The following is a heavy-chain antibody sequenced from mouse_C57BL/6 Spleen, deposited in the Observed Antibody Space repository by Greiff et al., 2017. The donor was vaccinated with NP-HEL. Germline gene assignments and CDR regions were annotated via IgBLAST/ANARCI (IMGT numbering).Heavy chain of an antibody. D-gene: IGHD1-1*01. Sequence: EVQLVESGGGLVKPGGSLKLSCAASGFTFSDYGMHWVRQAPEKGLEWVAYISSGSSTIYYADTVKGRFTISRDNAKNTLFLQMTSLRSEDTSMYYCARGNTVLVHYYAMDYWGQGTSVTVSS. J-gene: IGHJ4*01. CDR2: ISSGSSTI. V-gene: IGHV5-17*01. CDR1: GFTFSDYG. CDR3: ARGNTVLVHYYAMDY.